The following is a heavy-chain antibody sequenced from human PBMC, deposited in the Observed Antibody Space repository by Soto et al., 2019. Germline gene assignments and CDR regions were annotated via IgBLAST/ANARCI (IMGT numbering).Heavy chain of an antibody. CDR1: GVSIGSHF. J-gene: IGHJ3*02. V-gene: IGHV4-59*11. D-gene: IGHD2-15*01. CDR3: VRLQYTVVTALDI. Sequence: QVQLQESGPRLVKPSETLSLTCSVSGVSIGSHFWSWIRQAPGKGPELVRYIYHTVNTNYNPAPMSRVTISMDTAENQLTRQLSWVTAADTAIYYCVRLQYTVVTALDIWGQGTMVTVSA. CDR2: IYHTVNT.